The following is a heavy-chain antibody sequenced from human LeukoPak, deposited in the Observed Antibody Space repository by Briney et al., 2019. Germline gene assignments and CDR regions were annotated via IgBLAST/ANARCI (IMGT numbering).Heavy chain of an antibody. Sequence: SETLSLTCTVSGGSISSYYWSWIRQPAGKGLGWIGRIYTSGSTNYNPSLKSRVTMSVDTSKNQFSLKLSSVTAADTAVYYCARSVTTRGIFDYWGQGTLVTVSS. CDR2: IYTSGST. J-gene: IGHJ4*02. CDR3: ARSVTTRGIFDY. D-gene: IGHD4-17*01. V-gene: IGHV4-4*07. CDR1: GGSISSYY.